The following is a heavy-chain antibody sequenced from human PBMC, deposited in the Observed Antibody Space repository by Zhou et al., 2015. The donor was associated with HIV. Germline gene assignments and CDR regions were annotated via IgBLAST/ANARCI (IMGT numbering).Heavy chain of an antibody. CDR3: ARDLGYDILTGYPTFPLYGMDV. CDR1: EFTFSSYG. Sequence: QVRVVQSGGGVVQPGRSLRLSCAASEFTFSSYGIHWVRQAPGKGLEWVAAVLYDGSKKYYADSVRGRFTISRDNSKNTLYLQMNSLRAGDSAVYYCARDLGYDILTGYPTFPLYGMDVWGQGTTVTVSS. V-gene: IGHV3-33*01. D-gene: IGHD3-9*01. J-gene: IGHJ6*02. CDR2: VLYDGSKK.